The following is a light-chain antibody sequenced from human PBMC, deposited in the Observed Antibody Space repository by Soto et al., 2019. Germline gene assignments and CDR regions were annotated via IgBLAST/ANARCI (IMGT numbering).Light chain of an antibody. J-gene: IGLJ2*01. Sequence: QSALTQPASVSGSPGQSITTSCTGTSSAVGGYNYVSWYQHHPGKAPKLMIYEVSNRPSGVSNRFSGSKSGNTASLTISGLQAEDEADYYCSSYTSSRGVVFGGGTKLTVL. CDR3: SSYTSSRGVV. V-gene: IGLV2-14*01. CDR1: SSAVGGYNY. CDR2: EVS.